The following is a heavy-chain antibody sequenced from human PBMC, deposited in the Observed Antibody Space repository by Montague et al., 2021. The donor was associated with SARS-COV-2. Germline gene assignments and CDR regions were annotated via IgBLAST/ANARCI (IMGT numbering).Heavy chain of an antibody. CDR3: ARDPWRITIFGVVTRYGMDV. Sequence: SETLSLTCIVSGGSVSSGSYYWSWIRQPPGKGLEWIGYIYYSGSTNYNPSLKSRVTISVDTSKNQFSLKLSSVTAADTVVYYCARDPWRITIFGVVTRYGMDVWGQGTTVTVSS. CDR2: IYYSGST. V-gene: IGHV4-61*01. D-gene: IGHD3-3*01. J-gene: IGHJ6*02. CDR1: GGSVSSGSYY.